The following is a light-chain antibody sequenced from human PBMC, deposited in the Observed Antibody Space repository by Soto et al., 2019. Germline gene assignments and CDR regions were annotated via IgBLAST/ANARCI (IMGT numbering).Light chain of an antibody. CDR3: QQYARSPIT. Sequence: EIVLTQSPGTLSLSPGERATLSCRASQSVSSSYLAWYQQKPVQAPRLLIRGAASRATGIPDRFSGSGSGTDFTLTISSLEPEDFAVYYCQQYARSPITFGQGTRLEIK. J-gene: IGKJ5*01. V-gene: IGKV3-20*01. CDR2: GAA. CDR1: QSVSSSY.